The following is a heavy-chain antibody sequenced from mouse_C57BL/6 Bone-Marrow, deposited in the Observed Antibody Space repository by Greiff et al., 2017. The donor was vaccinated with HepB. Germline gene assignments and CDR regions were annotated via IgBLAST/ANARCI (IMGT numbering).Heavy chain of an antibody. CDR1: GYTFTTYP. Sequence: VQLQESGAELVKPGASVKMSCKASGYTFTTYPIEWMKQNHGKSLEWIGNFHPYNDDTKYNEKFKGKATLTVEKSSSTVYLELSRLTSDDSAVYYCDGSSPDYYAMDYWGQGTSVTVSS. CDR2: FHPYNDDT. J-gene: IGHJ4*01. V-gene: IGHV1-47*01. CDR3: DGSSPDYYAMDY. D-gene: IGHD1-1*01.